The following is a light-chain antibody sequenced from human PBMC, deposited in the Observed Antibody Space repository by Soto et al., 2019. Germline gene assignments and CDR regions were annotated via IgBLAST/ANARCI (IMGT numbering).Light chain of an antibody. J-gene: IGKJ4*01. V-gene: IGKV1-27*01. CDR2: SMS. Sequence: DIQVTQSPSSLSASVGDRVTVTCRMSQGISSYLSWYRQKPGRVPSLLIYSMSNSRSGVPSRFSGSGSGTDFTRTVSSLQPEDVATYYDQRTYNAPLSVGGGTKVEI. CDR1: QGISSY. CDR3: QRTYNAPLS.